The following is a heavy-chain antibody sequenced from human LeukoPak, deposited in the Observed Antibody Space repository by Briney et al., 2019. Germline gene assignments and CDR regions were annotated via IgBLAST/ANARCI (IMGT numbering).Heavy chain of an antibody. CDR2: IYSSGST. Sequence: NPSETLSLTCTVSGGSISNYYWSWIRQPAGKGLEWIGRIYSSGSTNYNPSLKSRVTMSIDTSQNRFSPTLNSVTAADTALYYCARVSAYHSSGWYIKYWGLGTLVTVSS. D-gene: IGHD6-19*01. CDR3: ARVSAYHSSGWYIKY. J-gene: IGHJ4*02. V-gene: IGHV4-4*07. CDR1: GGSISNYY.